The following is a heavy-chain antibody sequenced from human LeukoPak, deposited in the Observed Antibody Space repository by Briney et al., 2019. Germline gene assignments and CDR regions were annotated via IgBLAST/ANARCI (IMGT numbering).Heavy chain of an antibody. Sequence: PGWSLRLSCAASGFTFSSYAIHWVHQAPGKGLEWVAVISYDGSDKHFADSVEGRITISRDNSKNTVSLQMNSVRAEDTAVYYCARGRGYRFDCWGQGTPVTVSS. D-gene: IGHD5-18*01. CDR2: ISYDGSDK. CDR3: ARGRGYRFDC. J-gene: IGHJ4*02. V-gene: IGHV3-30*04. CDR1: GFTFSSYA.